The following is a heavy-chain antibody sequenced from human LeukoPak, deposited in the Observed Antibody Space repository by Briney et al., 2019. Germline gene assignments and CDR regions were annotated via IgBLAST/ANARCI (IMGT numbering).Heavy chain of an antibody. CDR3: ARLGQQLVYNWFDP. Sequence: PSETLSLTCAVSGGSISSSNWWSWVRQPPGKGLEWIGEIYHSGSTNYNPSLKSRVTISVDTSKSQFSLKLSSVTAADTAVYYCARLGQQLVYNWFDPWGQGTLVTVSS. J-gene: IGHJ5*02. V-gene: IGHV4-4*02. D-gene: IGHD6-13*01. CDR1: GGSISSSNW. CDR2: IYHSGST.